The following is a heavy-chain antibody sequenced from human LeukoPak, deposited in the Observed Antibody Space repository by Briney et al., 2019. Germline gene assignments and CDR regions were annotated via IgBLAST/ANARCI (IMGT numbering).Heavy chain of an antibody. CDR2: INPRGVST. CDR1: GYTFTSYY. Sequence: ASVKVSCKASGYTFTSYYIHWVRQAPGQGLEWMGIINPRGVSTGYAQRFQGRVTMTGDTSTSTVYMELSSLRSEDTAVYYCARDFTVDGTGGFDYWGQGTLVTVSS. J-gene: IGHJ4*02. D-gene: IGHD6-19*01. V-gene: IGHV1-46*01. CDR3: ARDFTVDGTGGFDY.